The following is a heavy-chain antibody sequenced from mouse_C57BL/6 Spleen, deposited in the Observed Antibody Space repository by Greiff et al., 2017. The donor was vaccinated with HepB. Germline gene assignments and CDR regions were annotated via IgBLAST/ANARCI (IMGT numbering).Heavy chain of an antibody. Sequence: VQLQESGPGLVQPSQSLSITCTVSGFSLTSYGIHWVRQSPGKGLEWLGVIWRGGSTDYNAAFMSRLSITKDNSKSQVFFKMNSLQADDTAIYYCAKNDYYGDYYAMDYWGQGTSVTVSS. D-gene: IGHD1-1*01. CDR2: IWRGGST. CDR3: AKNDYYGDYYAMDY. J-gene: IGHJ4*01. CDR1: GFSLTSYG. V-gene: IGHV2-5*01.